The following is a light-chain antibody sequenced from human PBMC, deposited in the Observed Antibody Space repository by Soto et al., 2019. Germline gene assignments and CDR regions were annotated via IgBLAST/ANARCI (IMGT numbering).Light chain of an antibody. V-gene: IGKV1-39*01. Sequence: DIQMTQSPSSLSASVGDRVTITCRASQSISSYLNWYQQKPGTAPKLLIYATSSLQSGVPSRFSGSGSGTDFTLTISSLQPDDFATYYCQQSYVTLWTFGQGTKVDIK. CDR3: QQSYVTLWT. CDR1: QSISSY. J-gene: IGKJ1*01. CDR2: ATS.